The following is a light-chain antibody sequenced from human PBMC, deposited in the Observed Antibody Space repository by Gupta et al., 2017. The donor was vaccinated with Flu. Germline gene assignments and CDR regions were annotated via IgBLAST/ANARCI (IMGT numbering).Light chain of an antibody. V-gene: IGKV1-33*01. CDR1: EDISNY. CDR2: DAS. CDR3: QQYENVPPT. J-gene: IGKJ3*01. Sequence: DIQVTQSPASLSASVGDRVTITCQANEDISNYLNWYQQKPGRAPKLLIYDASTLETGVPSRFSGRGFGTDFTFTISSLQPDDVATYYCQQYENVPPTFGPGTKVDL.